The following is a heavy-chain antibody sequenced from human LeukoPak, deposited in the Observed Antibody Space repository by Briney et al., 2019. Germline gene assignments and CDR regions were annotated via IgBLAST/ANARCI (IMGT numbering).Heavy chain of an antibody. CDR1: GFTFSSYG. CDR3: AKVDPYYYYYYGMDV. J-gene: IGHJ6*02. CDR2: ISYDGSNK. Sequence: GGSLRPSCAASGFTFSSYGMHWVRQAPGKGLEWVAVISYDGSNKYYADSVKGRFTISRDNSKNTLYLQMNSLRAEDTAVYYCAKVDPYYYYYYGMDVWGQGTTVTVSS. V-gene: IGHV3-30*18.